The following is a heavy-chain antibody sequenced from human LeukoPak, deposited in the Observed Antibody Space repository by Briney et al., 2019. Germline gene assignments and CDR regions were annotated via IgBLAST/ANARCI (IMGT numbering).Heavy chain of an antibody. CDR3: ATNRNRVIDTFDI. Sequence: PSETLSLTCAVYGASLRGYYWNWVRQPPGKGLECIAEINHSGSTIYSPSLKSRVTISVDTSKKQFSLKVRSVTAADTAVYYCATNRNRVIDTFDIWGQGTMVTVSS. V-gene: IGHV4-34*01. D-gene: IGHD1-14*01. CDR2: INHSGST. J-gene: IGHJ3*02. CDR1: GASLRGYY.